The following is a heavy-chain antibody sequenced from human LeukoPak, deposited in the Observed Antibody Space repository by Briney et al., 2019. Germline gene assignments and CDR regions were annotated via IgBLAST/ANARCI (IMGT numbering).Heavy chain of an antibody. V-gene: IGHV3-23*01. CDR2: ISGDAGSGGGRST. J-gene: IGHJ4*02. D-gene: IGHD6-13*01. CDR1: GFTLSNYG. CDR3: ARDLMGIAYRGAFYY. Sequence: GGSLRLSCEASGFTLSNYGMTWVRQAPGKGLECVSFISGDAGSGGGRSTYYAESVKGRFTISRDNSKNTLYLQMNSLRAEDTAVYYCARDLMGIAYRGAFYYWGQGTLVTVSS.